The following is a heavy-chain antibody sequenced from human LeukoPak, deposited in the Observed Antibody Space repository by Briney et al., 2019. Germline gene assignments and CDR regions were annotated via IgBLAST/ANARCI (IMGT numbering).Heavy chain of an antibody. CDR2: VRDKPNSYTT. D-gene: IGHD4-17*01. CDR1: GFDFSGFY. V-gene: IGHV3-73*01. CDR3: AKGPTVTTGWFDP. J-gene: IGHJ5*02. Sequence: GGSLKLSCAASGFDFSGFYMHWVRQASGRGLEWVGLVRDKPNSYTTVYAASVKGRFTISKDDSKNTAYLQMNSLKAEDTAVYYCAKGPTVTTGWFDPWGQGTLVTVSS.